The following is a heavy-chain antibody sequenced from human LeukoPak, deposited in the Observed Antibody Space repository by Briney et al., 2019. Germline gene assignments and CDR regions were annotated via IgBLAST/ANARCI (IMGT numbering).Heavy chain of an antibody. V-gene: IGHV3-74*01. CDR2: INTDGTVT. D-gene: IGHD6-19*01. J-gene: IGHJ4*02. CDR3: ATKQWLAPPPDS. CDR1: GFTFSKYW. Sequence: GGSLRLSCAASGFTFSKYWMLWVRQAPGKGLESVSRINTDGTVTTYADSVKGRYTVSRDNADNTMFLQMNSVRDEDTAVYYCATKQWLAPPPDSWGQGTPVTVSS.